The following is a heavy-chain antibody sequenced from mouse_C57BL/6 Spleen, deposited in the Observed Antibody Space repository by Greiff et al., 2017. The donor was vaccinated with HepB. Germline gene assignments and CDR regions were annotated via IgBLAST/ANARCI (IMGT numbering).Heavy chain of an antibody. CDR1: GYTFTDYE. V-gene: IGHV1-15*01. CDR2: IDPETGGT. J-gene: IGHJ4*01. D-gene: IGHD2-4*01. Sequence: VQLQQSGAELVRPGASVTLSCKASGYTFTDYEMHWVKQTPVHGLEWIGAIDPETGGTAYNQKFKGKAILTADKSSSTAYMELRSLTSEDSAVYYCTRVRLRRDYAMDYWGQGTSVTVSS. CDR3: TRVRLRRDYAMDY.